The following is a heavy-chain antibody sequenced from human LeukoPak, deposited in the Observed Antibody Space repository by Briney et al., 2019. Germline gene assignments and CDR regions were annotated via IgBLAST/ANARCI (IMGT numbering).Heavy chain of an antibody. CDR3: TRGTTGTGWYMYYFGH. D-gene: IGHD6-19*01. J-gene: IGHJ4*02. CDR2: IRSKIYGGTI. CDR1: GFTFSSYA. V-gene: IGHV3-49*03. Sequence: PGGSLRLSCAASGFTFSSYAMSWFRQAPGRGLEWVAFIRSKIYGGTIEYAASVKGRFTISRDDSNNIAYLQMNSLETEDTAVYYCTRGTTGTGWYMYYFGHWGQGTQVTVSS.